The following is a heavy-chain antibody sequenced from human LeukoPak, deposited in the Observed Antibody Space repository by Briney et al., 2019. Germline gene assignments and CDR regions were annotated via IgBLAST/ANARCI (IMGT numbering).Heavy chain of an antibody. Sequence: GGSLRLSCAASGFTFSGSAMPWVRQASGKGLEWVGRIRSKANSYATAYAVSVKGRFTISRDDSKNTAYLQMNSLKTEDTAVYYCTRTYYYDSSGYYLFDYWGQGTLVTVSS. D-gene: IGHD3-22*01. CDR1: GFTFSGSA. CDR3: TRTYYYDSSGYYLFDY. J-gene: IGHJ4*02. V-gene: IGHV3-73*01. CDR2: IRSKANSYAT.